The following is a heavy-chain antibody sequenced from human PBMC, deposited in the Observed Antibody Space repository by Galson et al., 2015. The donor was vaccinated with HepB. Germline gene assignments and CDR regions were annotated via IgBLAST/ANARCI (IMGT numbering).Heavy chain of an antibody. V-gene: IGHV6-1*01. D-gene: IGHD4-11*01. CDR1: GDSVSSNSAA. CDR2: TSYRSKWYN. CDR3: ARGQRDYSNYLSPNDAFDI. Sequence: CAISGDSVSSNSAAWNWIRQSPSRGLEWLGRTSYRSKWYNDYAVSVKSRITINPDTSKNQFSLQLNSVTPEDTAVYYCARGQRDYSNYLSPNDAFDIWGQGAMVTVSS. J-gene: IGHJ3*02.